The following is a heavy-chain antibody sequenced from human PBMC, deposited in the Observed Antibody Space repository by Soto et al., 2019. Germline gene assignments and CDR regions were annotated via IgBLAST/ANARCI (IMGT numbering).Heavy chain of an antibody. Sequence: PGGSLRLSCAASGFTFSDHNMDWVRQAPGKGLEWVGRTRNKAHSYTTQYAASVKGRFTISRDDSKNSLYLQMNSLKTENTAVYYCARKDNNSSGFDYWGQGTLVTVPQ. CDR3: ARKDNNSSGFDY. J-gene: IGHJ4*02. CDR1: GFTFSDHN. V-gene: IGHV3-72*01. D-gene: IGHD6-6*01. CDR2: TRNKAHSYTT.